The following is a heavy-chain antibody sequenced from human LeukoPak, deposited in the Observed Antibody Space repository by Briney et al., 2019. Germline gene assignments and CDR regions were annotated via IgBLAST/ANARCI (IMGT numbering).Heavy chain of an antibody. D-gene: IGHD4-17*01. J-gene: IGHJ3*01. CDR3: AEYGDAFDL. CDR1: GFTFSSCA. CDR2: ISSGGIST. V-gene: IGHV3-23*01. Sequence: SGVSLTLSCAASGFTFSSCAMIWVRQAPGKGLEGVSSISSGGISTNYADSVKGRFTISRDTSKNTLYVQMNSLRAEDTAVYYCAEYGDAFDLWGQGPMVPVSS.